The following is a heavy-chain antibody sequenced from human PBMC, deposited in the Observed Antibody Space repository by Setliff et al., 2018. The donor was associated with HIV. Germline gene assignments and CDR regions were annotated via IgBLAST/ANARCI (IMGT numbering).Heavy chain of an antibody. CDR2: VSPSIGNS. CDR1: GYSFTKYE. D-gene: IGHD4-4*01. J-gene: IGHJ3*01. Sequence: ASVKVFCKASGYSFTKYEINWVRQAPGQGLEWLGWVSPSIGNSDFAQKFKGRISLTTDTSIRTAFMELRSLTSDDTAVYFCAREPPSSNPTLQYAFDLWGQGTMVTVSS. CDR3: AREPPSSNPTLQYAFDL. V-gene: IGHV1-8*01.